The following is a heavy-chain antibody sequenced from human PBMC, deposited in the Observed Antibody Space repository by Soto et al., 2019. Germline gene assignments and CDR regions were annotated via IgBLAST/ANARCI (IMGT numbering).Heavy chain of an antibody. CDR1: GFTFSAYD. Sequence: EVQLVESGGGLVQPGGSLRLSCAASGFTFSAYDMHWVRQATGKGLEWVSAIGTQHDTYYPDSVKGRFTISGENAKNSLNLQMNSLRAGDTAVYYCARQASYWHGGGGWFDPWGQGTLVTVSS. D-gene: IGHD2-8*02. J-gene: IGHJ5*02. V-gene: IGHV3-13*01. CDR3: ARQASYWHGGGGWFDP. CDR2: IGTQHDT.